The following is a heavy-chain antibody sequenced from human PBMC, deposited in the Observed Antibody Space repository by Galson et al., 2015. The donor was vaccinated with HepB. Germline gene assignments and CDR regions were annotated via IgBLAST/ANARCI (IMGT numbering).Heavy chain of an antibody. CDR3: VTAIVKCLDY. CDR1: GFTFSSYA. D-gene: IGHD5-18*01. Sequence: SLRLSCAASGFTFSSYAMHWVRQAPGKGLEWVAVISYDGSNKYYADSVKGRFTISRDNSKNTLYLQMNSLRAEDTAVYYCVTAIVKCLDYWGQGTLVTVSS. CDR2: ISYDGSNK. V-gene: IGHV3-30-3*01. J-gene: IGHJ4*02.